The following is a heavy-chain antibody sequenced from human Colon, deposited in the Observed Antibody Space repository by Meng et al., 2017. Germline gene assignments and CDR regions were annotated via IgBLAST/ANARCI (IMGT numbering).Heavy chain of an antibody. D-gene: IGHD1-26*01. V-gene: IGHV4-31*01. Sequence: QAQLQAASPGLVKPSPTRSLTCTVSGGSLSTGGYYWSWIRQLPGKGLEWIGYIYYSGSTYYNPSLRSLVSISVDTSKNQFSLGLTSVTAADTAVYYCARVRRSGDDFDYWGQGTLVTVSS. CDR1: GGSLSTGGYY. CDR3: ARVRRSGDDFDY. CDR2: IYYSGST. J-gene: IGHJ4*02.